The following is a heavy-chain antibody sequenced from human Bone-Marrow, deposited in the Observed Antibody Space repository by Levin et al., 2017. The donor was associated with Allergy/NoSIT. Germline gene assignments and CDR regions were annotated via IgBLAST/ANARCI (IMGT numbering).Heavy chain of an antibody. V-gene: IGHV3-33*01. D-gene: IGHD2-21*01. CDR3: ARDAGMAIVVDAFDV. J-gene: IGHJ3*01. CDR1: GFRFSDYG. CDR2: IWNDGSTK. Sequence: QPGGSLRLSCVASGFRFSDYGMHWVRQAPGKGLEWVALIWNDGSTKYYADSVKGRFAISRDNSKNALYLEINSLRAEDTALYYCARDAGMAIVVDAFDVWGRGTTVTVSS.